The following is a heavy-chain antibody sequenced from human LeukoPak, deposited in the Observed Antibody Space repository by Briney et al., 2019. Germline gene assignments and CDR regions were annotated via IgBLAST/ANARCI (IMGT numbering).Heavy chain of an antibody. CDR3: ASLKGLFDYFDY. Sequence: SETLSLTCTVSGGSISSGTHYYNWIRQHPGKGLEWIGYSYYTGITSYNPSRKSRVTMSVDMSINQVALKVTSLTAADTAVYYCASLKGLFDYFDYWGQGILVTVYS. D-gene: IGHD3-22*01. J-gene: IGHJ4*02. V-gene: IGHV4-31*03. CDR1: GGSISSGTHY. CDR2: SYYTGIT.